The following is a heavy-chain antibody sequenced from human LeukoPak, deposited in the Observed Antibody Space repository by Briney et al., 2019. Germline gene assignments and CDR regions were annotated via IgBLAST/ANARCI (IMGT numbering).Heavy chain of an antibody. CDR1: GGSISNYY. Sequence: SETLSLTCTVSGGSISNYYWTWIRQPPGKGLEWIGYIYYTGATSYNPSLKSRVTISVDTSKNQFSLKLTSVTAADTAVYYCAKYGGSGWVIDYWGQGTLVTVSP. J-gene: IGHJ4*02. V-gene: IGHV4-59*08. CDR3: AKYGGSGWVIDY. CDR2: IYYTGAT. D-gene: IGHD6-19*01.